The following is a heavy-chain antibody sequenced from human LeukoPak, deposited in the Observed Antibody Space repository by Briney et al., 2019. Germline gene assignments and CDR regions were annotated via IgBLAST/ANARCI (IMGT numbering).Heavy chain of an antibody. CDR1: GYIFTSNY. V-gene: IGHV1-46*01. Sequence: ASVRVSCKASGYIFTSNYIHWVRQAPGQGREWMGMIYPRDGSTSYAQKFQGRVTVTRDTSTSTVHMELSGLRSEDTAVYYCARDQEGFDYWGQGTLVTVSS. J-gene: IGHJ4*02. CDR3: ARDQEGFDY. CDR2: IYPRDGST.